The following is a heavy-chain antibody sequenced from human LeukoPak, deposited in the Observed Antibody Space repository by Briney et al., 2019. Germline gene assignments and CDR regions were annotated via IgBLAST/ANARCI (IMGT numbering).Heavy chain of an antibody. CDR1: GGSIKGFY. Sequence: SETLSLTCTVSGGSIKGFYWSWIRQPAGKGLEWIGRIYTSGSTNYNPSLKSRVTISVDTSKNQFSLKLSSVTAADTAVYYCARDAYYYDSSGSIWGQGTLVTVSS. D-gene: IGHD3-22*01. V-gene: IGHV4-4*07. CDR3: ARDAYYYDSSGSI. CDR2: IYTSGST. J-gene: IGHJ4*02.